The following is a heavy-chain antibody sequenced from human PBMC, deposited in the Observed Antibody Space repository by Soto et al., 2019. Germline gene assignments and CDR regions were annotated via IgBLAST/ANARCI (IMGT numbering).Heavy chain of an antibody. CDR2: INAGNGNT. CDR1: GYTFTSNA. D-gene: IGHD2-15*01. V-gene: IGHV1-3*01. Sequence: GASVKVSCKASGYTFTSNARHWVRQATGQRLEWMGWINAGNGNTKYSQKFQGRVTITRDTSASTAYMELSSLRSEDTAVYYCARECPDGGGSDERPDHDAFDIWGQGTMVTVSS. J-gene: IGHJ3*02. CDR3: ARECPDGGGSDERPDHDAFDI.